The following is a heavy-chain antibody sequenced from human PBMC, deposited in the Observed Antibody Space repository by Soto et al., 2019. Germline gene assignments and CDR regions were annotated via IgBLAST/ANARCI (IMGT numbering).Heavy chain of an antibody. V-gene: IGHV4-59*01. Sequence: SGTLSLTCTVSGGSISNFYWSWIRQPPGKGPEWIGYISYSGNTNYNPSLKSRVSISVDTSKNQLSLNLTSVTAADTAVYYCARAPMVLSRSYFDSWGQGTPVTVSS. D-gene: IGHD2-8*01. CDR3: ARAPMVLSRSYFDS. CDR2: ISYSGNT. J-gene: IGHJ4*02. CDR1: GGSISNFY.